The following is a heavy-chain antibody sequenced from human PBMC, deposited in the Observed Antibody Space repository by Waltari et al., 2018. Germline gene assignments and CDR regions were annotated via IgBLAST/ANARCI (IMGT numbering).Heavy chain of an antibody. CDR1: GYTFTGYY. D-gene: IGHD3-9*01. Sequence: QVQLVQSGAEVTKPGASVKVSCKASGYTFTGYYMPWVRPAPGQGLEWMGRINPNSGGTNYAQKCQGRVTMTRDTSISTAYMELSRLRSDDTAVYYCARDPSREYYDILTGYNDWGQGTLVTVSS. J-gene: IGHJ4*02. CDR3: ARDPSREYYDILTGYND. V-gene: IGHV1-2*06. CDR2: INPNSGGT.